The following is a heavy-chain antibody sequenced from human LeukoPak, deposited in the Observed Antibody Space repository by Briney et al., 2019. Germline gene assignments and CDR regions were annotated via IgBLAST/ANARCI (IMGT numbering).Heavy chain of an antibody. J-gene: IGHJ3*02. Sequence: SGPALVKPTQILTLTCTFSGFSLSTSAMCVSWIRQPPGKALEWLARIDWDDDKYYSTSLETRLTISKDTSKNQVVLTMANMDPVDTATYYCARIMVRGVTHAFDIWGQGTMVTVSS. CDR2: IDWDDDK. CDR3: ARIMVRGVTHAFDI. CDR1: GFSLSTSAMC. D-gene: IGHD3-10*01. V-gene: IGHV2-70*11.